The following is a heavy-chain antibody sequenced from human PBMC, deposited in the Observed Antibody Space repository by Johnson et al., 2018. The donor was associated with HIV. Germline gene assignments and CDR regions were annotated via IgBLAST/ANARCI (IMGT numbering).Heavy chain of an antibody. J-gene: IGHJ3*02. Sequence: QVQLVESGGGVVQPGRSLRLSCAASGFTFSSYAMNWVRQAPGKGLEWVAVIYSGGTTYHAASVKGRFTISRDNSKNTLYLQMNSLGAEDTAVYYCARAQGVLVWFRELLFDAFDIWGQGTMVTVSS. D-gene: IGHD3-10*01. CDR2: IYSGGTT. CDR3: ARAQGVLVWFRELLFDAFDI. V-gene: IGHV3-30*14. CDR1: GFTFSSYA.